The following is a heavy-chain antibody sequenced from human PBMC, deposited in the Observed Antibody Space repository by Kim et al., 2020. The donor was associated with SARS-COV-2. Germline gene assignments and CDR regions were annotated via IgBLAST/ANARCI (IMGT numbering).Heavy chain of an antibody. CDR2: IIPIFGTA. Sequence: SVKVSCKASGGTFSSYAISWVRQAPGQGLEWMGGIIPIFGTANYAQKFQGRVTITADESTSTAYMELSSLRSEDTAVYYCARASFRSILGYCSSTSCYTVGRRFDPWGQGTLVTVSS. CDR1: GGTFSSYA. J-gene: IGHJ5*02. CDR3: ARASFRSILGYCSSTSCYTVGRRFDP. V-gene: IGHV1-69*13. D-gene: IGHD2-2*02.